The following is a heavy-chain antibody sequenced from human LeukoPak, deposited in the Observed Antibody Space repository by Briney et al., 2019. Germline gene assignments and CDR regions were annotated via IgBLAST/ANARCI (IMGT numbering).Heavy chain of an antibody. D-gene: IGHD3-10*01. CDR2: FDPEDGET. V-gene: IGHV1-24*01. Sequence: ASVKASCKVSGYTLTELSMHWVRQAPGKGLEWMGGFDPEDGETIYAQKFQGRVTMTRNTSISTAYMELSSLRSEDTAVYYCARTMYYYGSGSYYRALFYWGQGTLVTVSS. CDR3: ARTMYYYGSGSYYRALFY. CDR1: GYTLTELS. J-gene: IGHJ4*02.